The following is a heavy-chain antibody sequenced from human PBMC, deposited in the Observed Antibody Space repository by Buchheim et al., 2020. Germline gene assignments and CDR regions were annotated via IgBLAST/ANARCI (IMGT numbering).Heavy chain of an antibody. CDR1: GFSLSTSGMC. V-gene: IGHV2-70*13. Sequence: QVTLRESGPALVKPTETLTLTCTFSGFSLSTSGMCVSWIRQPPGKALEWLARIDWDNDKYYSTSLKTRPTISKDTSQNQVVLTMTNMDPVDTATYYCARIQDYKFFDPWGQGTL. CDR3: ARIQDYKFFDP. CDR2: IDWDNDK. J-gene: IGHJ5*02. D-gene: IGHD4-11*01.